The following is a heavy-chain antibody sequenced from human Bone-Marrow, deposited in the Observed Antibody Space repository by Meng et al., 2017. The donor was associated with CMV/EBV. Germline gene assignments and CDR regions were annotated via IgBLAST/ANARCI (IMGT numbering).Heavy chain of an antibody. J-gene: IGHJ6*02. CDR2: ISWDGGST. D-gene: IGHD1-7*01. CDR3: AKDSSNWNLYYYYGMDV. CDR1: GFTFDDYA. Sequence: GGSLRLSCAASGFTFDDYAMHWVRQAPGKGLGWVSLISWDGGSTYYADSVKGRFTISRDNSKNSLYLQMNSLRAEDTALYYCAKDSSNWNLYYYYGMDVWGQGTTVTVSS. V-gene: IGHV3-43D*03.